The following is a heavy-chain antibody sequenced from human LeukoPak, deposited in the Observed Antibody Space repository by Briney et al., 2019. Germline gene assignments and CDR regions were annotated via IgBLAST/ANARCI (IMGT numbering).Heavy chain of an antibody. CDR1: GDSVSTNSAA. D-gene: IGHD3-10*01. CDR2: TYYRSTWYS. CDR3: ARNYYGSGSYYSQFDY. V-gene: IGHV6-1*01. Sequence: SQTLSLTCAISGDSVSTNSAAWNWIRQSPSRGFEWLGSTYYRSTWYSDYAVSVKSRITINPDTSKNQLSLQLNSVTPEDTAVYYCARNYYGSGSYYSQFDYWGQGTLVTVSS. J-gene: IGHJ4*02.